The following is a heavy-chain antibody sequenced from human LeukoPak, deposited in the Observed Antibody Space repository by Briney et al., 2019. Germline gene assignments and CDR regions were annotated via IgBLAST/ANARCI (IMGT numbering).Heavy chain of an antibody. V-gene: IGHV4-59*08. CDR3: AGHSSTYYDYVWGSYPYMDV. D-gene: IGHD3-16*02. CDR1: GGSISSYY. Sequence: ASETLSLTCTVSGGSISSYYWSWIRQSPGKGLEWIGYIYYSGSTNYNPSLNSRVTISVDTSKNQFSLKLYSVTAADTAVYYCAGHSSTYYDYVWGSYPYMDVWGKGTTVTVSS. J-gene: IGHJ6*03. CDR2: IYYSGST.